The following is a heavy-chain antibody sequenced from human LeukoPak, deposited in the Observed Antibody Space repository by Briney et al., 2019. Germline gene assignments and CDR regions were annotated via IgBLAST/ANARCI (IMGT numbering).Heavy chain of an antibody. CDR3: AKFRPITSVAGTIFHY. Sequence: GGSLRLSCAASGFTFSNAWMSWVRQAPGKGLEWVSAISGNGGSTYYADSVKGRFTISRDNSKNTLYLQMNSLRAEDTAVYYCAKFRPITSVAGTIFHYWGQGALVTVSS. CDR1: GFTFSNAW. V-gene: IGHV3-23*01. CDR2: ISGNGGST. J-gene: IGHJ4*02. D-gene: IGHD6-19*01.